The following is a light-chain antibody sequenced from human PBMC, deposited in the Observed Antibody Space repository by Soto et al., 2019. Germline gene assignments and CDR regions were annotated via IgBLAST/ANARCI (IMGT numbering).Light chain of an antibody. J-gene: IGLJ2*01. CDR3: QTWGTGIHVV. Sequence: QLVLTQSPSAYASLGASVKLTCTLSSGHSSYAIAWHQQQPEKGPRYLMKLNSDGSHSKGDGIPDRFSGSSSGAERYLTLSSLQSEDEADYYCQTWGTGIHVVFGGGTKLTVL. CDR1: SGHSSYA. CDR2: LNSDGSH. V-gene: IGLV4-69*01.